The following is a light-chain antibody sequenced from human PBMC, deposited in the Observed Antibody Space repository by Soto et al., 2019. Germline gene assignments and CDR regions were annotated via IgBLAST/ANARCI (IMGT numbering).Light chain of an antibody. CDR3: QQYGSSPTWT. CDR2: DAS. V-gene: IGKV3-20*01. Sequence: EFVLTQSPGTLSLSPGEIATLSFSASQTVINNYLAWYQQKPGQAPRLLIYDASSRATGIPDRFSGSGSGTDFTLTISRLEPEDSAVYYCQQYGSSPTWTFGQGTKVDIK. J-gene: IGKJ1*01. CDR1: QTVINNY.